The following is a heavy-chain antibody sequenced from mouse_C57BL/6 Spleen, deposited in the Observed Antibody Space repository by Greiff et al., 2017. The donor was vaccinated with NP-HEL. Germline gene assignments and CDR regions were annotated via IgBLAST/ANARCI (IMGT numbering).Heavy chain of an antibody. Sequence: EVKLQESGAELVRPGASVKLSCTASGFNIKDDYMHWVKQRPEQGLEWIGWIDPENGDTEYASKFQGKATITADTSSNTAYLQLSSLTSEDTAVYYCTTPHHYYGSSYNYWGQGTTLTVSS. CDR1: GFNIKDDY. CDR3: TTPHHYYGSSYNY. V-gene: IGHV14-4*01. D-gene: IGHD1-1*01. CDR2: IDPENGDT. J-gene: IGHJ2*01.